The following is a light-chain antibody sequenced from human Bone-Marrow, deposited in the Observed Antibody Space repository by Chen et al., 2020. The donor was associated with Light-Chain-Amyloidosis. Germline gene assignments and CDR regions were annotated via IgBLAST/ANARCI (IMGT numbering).Light chain of an antibody. Sequence: DIVMTQSPDSLAVSLGERATIYCKFSQNILYSPNNKNYLAWYQVKPGQPPKLLIYWASTRESVVPDRFSGSGSGTDFTLTINSLQAEDVAVYYCQQYYGNPPYIFGQGTKLEI. CDR3: QQYYGNPPYI. CDR2: WAS. V-gene: IGKV4-1*01. J-gene: IGKJ2*01. CDR1: QNILYSPNNKNY.